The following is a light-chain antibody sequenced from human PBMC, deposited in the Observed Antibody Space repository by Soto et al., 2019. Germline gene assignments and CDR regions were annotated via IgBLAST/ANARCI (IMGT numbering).Light chain of an antibody. CDR1: SSDVGGYNF. Sequence: QSVLTQPRSVSESPGQSVTISCTGTSSDVGGYNFVSWYQQHPGKAPKLIIYDVSQRPSGVPDRFSGSKSGNTASLTISGLQAEDDADYYCCSYAGSYTLFGGGTKVTVL. J-gene: IGLJ2*01. CDR2: DVS. CDR3: CSYAGSYTL. V-gene: IGLV2-11*01.